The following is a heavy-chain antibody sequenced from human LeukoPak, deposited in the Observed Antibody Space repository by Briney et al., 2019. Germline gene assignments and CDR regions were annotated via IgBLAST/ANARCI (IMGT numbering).Heavy chain of an antibody. CDR1: GGSVSSGSYY. CDR2: IYYSGST. J-gene: IGHJ6*02. Sequence: SETLSLTCTVSGGSVSSGSYYWRWIRQPPGKGLEWIGYIYYSGSTNYNPSLKSRVTISVDTSKNQFSLKLSSVTAADTAVYYCARDFRGGIAAVGYYYYYGMDVWGQGTTVTVSS. CDR3: ARDFRGGIAAVGYYYYYGMDV. V-gene: IGHV4-61*01. D-gene: IGHD6-13*01.